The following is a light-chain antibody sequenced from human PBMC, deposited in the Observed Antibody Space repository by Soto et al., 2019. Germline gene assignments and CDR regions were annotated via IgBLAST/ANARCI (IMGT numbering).Light chain of an antibody. CDR3: QQYNSYSRT. Sequence: DIQMTQSPSTLSASVGDRVTITCRASQRISSWLAWYQQKQGKAPKLLIYKASSLESGVPSRFSGSGSGTEFALTISSLQPDDFSTYYCQQYNSYSRTFGQGTKVEIK. CDR2: KAS. J-gene: IGKJ1*01. V-gene: IGKV1-5*03. CDR1: QRISSW.